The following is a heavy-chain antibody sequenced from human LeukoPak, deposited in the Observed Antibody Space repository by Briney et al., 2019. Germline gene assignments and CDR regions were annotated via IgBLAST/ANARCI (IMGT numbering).Heavy chain of an antibody. V-gene: IGHV3-74*01. D-gene: IGHD2-2*02. Sequence: GGSLRLSCAASGFTFSSYWMHWVRQAPGKGLVWVSRINSDGSSTSYADSVKGRFTISRDNAKNTLYLQMNSLRAEDTAVYYCAMKAVPRPRLYDAFDFWGQGTVVTVSS. CDR2: INSDGSST. CDR3: AMKAVPRPRLYDAFDF. J-gene: IGHJ3*01. CDR1: GFTFSSYW.